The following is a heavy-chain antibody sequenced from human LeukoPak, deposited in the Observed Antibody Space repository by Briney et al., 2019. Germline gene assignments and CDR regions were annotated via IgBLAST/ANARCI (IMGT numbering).Heavy chain of an antibody. V-gene: IGHV3-21*01. J-gene: IGHJ3*02. Sequence: GGSLRLSCAASGFTFSSYSMNWVRQAPGKGLEWVSSISSSSSYIYYADSVKGRFTISRDNAKNTLYLQMNSLRADDTAMYYCARGKFPGAFDIWGHGTVVTVSS. CDR3: ARGKFPGAFDI. D-gene: IGHD2-21*01. CDR2: ISSSSSYI. CDR1: GFTFSSYS.